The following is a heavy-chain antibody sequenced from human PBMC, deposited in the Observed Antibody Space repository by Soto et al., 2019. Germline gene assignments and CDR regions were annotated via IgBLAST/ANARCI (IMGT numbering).Heavy chain of an antibody. D-gene: IGHD6-13*01. V-gene: IGHV4-31*03. J-gene: IGHJ6*02. Sequence: PSETLSLTCTVSGGSISSGAYYWSWIRQHPGEGLEWVGYIYSTGNTYYNPSLKSRVTISVDTSNNHFSLTLSSVTAADTAVYYCARGHGGIAAGLMHSYGLDVWGQGTTVTVSS. CDR1: GGSISSGAYY. CDR3: ARGHGGIAAGLMHSYGLDV. CDR2: IYSTGNT.